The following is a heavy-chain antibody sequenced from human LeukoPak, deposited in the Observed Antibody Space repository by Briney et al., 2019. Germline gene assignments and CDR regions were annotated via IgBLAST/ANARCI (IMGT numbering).Heavy chain of an antibody. J-gene: IGHJ5*02. CDR1: GGTFSSYA. D-gene: IGHD2-2*01. CDR2: IIPIFGTA. V-gene: IGHV1-69*13. CDR3: ARVPAAIGRTRNNWFDP. Sequence: SVRVSCKASGGTFSSYAISWVRQAPGQGLEWMGGIIPIFGTANYAQKFQGRVTITADESTSTAYMELSSLRSEDTAVYYCARVPAAIGRTRNNWFDPWGQGTLVTVSS.